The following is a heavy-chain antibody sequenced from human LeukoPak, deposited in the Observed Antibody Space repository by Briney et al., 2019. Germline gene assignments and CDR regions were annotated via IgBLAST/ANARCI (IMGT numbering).Heavy chain of an antibody. CDR1: GFTFDDYG. CDR3: ARVRTTVWDFDY. D-gene: IGHD4-11*01. J-gene: IGHJ4*02. Sequence: PGGSLRLSCAASGFTFDDYGMSWVRHAPGKGLEWVSGINWNGGSTGYADSVKGRFTISRDNAKNSLYLQMNSLRAEDTALYYCARVRTTVWDFDYWGQGTLVTVSS. CDR2: INWNGGST. V-gene: IGHV3-20*04.